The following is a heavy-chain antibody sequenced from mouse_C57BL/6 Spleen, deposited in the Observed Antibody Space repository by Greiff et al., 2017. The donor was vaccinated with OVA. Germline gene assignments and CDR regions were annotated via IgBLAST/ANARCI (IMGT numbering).Heavy chain of an antibody. CDR3: ARGGLLPFDY. J-gene: IGHJ2*01. CDR1: GYSITSGYS. D-gene: IGHD2-3*01. CDR2: ISYDGSN. V-gene: IGHV3-6*01. Sequence: EVQLQESGPGLVKPSQSLSLTCSVTGYSITSGYSWNWIRQFPGNKLEWMGYISYDGSNNYNPSLKNRISITRDTSKNQFFLKLNSVTTEDTATYYCARGGLLPFDYWGQGTTLTVSS.